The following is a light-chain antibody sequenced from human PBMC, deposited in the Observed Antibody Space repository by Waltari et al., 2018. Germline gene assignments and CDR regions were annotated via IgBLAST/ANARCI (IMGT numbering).Light chain of an antibody. Sequence: QSALTQPASVSGSPGQSITISCTGTRSAVGSYNLVSWYQQHPGKAPKLIIYEVSKRPSGVSNRFSGSKSGNTASLTISGLQAEDEADYYCCSYAGSSTLLFGGGTKLTVL. CDR1: RSAVGSYNL. J-gene: IGLJ2*01. CDR3: CSYAGSSTLL. V-gene: IGLV2-23*02. CDR2: EVS.